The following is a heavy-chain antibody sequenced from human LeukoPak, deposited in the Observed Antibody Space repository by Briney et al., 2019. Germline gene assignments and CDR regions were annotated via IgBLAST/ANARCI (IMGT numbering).Heavy chain of an antibody. J-gene: IGHJ5*02. D-gene: IGHD2-21*02. CDR2: IYDSGKT. CDR1: GGSISSYY. Sequence: SETLSLTCIVSGGSISSYYWSWIRQPPGKGLEWIAYIYDSGKTKTQYAPSLRSRVTISVDTSNNQFSLKLSFVTAADTAVYFCAREIEGYSDFYSFGRPDNYWFDPWGQGTLITVSS. CDR3: AREIEGYSDFYSFGRPDNYWFDP. V-gene: IGHV4-59*01.